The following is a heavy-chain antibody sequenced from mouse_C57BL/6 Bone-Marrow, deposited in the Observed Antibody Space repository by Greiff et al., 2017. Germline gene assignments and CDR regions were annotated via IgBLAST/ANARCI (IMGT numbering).Heavy chain of an antibody. CDR2: IDPSASYT. D-gene: IGHD1-1*01. Sequence: QVQLQQPGAELVMPGASVKLSCKASGYNFTSYWMHWVKQRPGQGLEWIGEIDPSASYTNYNQKFKGKSTLTVDKSSSTAYMQLSSLTSEDSAVYYCSRSGHYYGCSYGYVDGWGTGTTVTVSS. V-gene: IGHV1-69*01. CDR1: GYNFTSYW. J-gene: IGHJ1*03. CDR3: SRSGHYYGCSYGYVDG.